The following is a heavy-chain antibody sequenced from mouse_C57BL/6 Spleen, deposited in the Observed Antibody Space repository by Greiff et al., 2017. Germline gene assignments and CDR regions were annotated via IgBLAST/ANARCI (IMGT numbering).Heavy chain of an antibody. V-gene: IGHV5-17*01. CDR1: GFTFSDYG. CDR3: ARDYYYGSSLDY. D-gene: IGHD1-1*01. Sequence: VQLKQSGGGLVKPGGSLKLSCAASGFTFSDYGMHWVRQAPEKGLEWVAYISSGSSTIYYADTVKGRFTISRDNAKNTLFLQMTSLRSEDTAMYYCARDYYYGSSLDYWGKGTTLTVSS. J-gene: IGHJ2*01. CDR2: ISSGSSTI.